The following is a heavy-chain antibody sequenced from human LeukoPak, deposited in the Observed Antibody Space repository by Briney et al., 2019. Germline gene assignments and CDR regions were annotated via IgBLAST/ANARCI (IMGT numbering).Heavy chain of an antibody. V-gene: IGHV3-48*03. CDR1: GFTFSSYE. D-gene: IGHD3-10*02. CDR3: AERGITMIGGV. Sequence: GGSLRLFCGASGFTFSSYEMNWVRQAPGKGLEGVSYISSSGSTIYYADSVKGRFTISRDNAKNSLYLQMNSLRAEDTAVYYCAERGITMIGGVWGKGTTVTISS. CDR2: ISSSGSTI. J-gene: IGHJ6*04.